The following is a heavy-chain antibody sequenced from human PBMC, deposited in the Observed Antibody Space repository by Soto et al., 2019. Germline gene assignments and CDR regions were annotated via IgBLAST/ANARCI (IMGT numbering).Heavy chain of an antibody. CDR3: ARGDGSSSPVGAH. V-gene: IGHV6-1*01. J-gene: IGHJ4*02. D-gene: IGHD6-6*01. CDR2: TYYRSTWFN. Sequence: SQTVDLTCDFSGASVSSDSPVWNSIRASPSRGLEWLGRTYYRSTWFNDYGASVKSRITISPDTSKNQLSLQLSSVTPADTAVYYCARGDGSSSPVGAHWGQGPQVTFCS. CDR1: GASVSSDSPV.